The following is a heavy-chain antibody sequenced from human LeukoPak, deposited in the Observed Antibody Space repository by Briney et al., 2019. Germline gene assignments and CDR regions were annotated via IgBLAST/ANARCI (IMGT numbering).Heavy chain of an antibody. CDR3: SGTSYVWGSYRSLDY. CDR2: IRTKAYGGAT. J-gene: IGHJ4*02. V-gene: IGHV3-49*04. Sequence: GGSLRLSCTVSGITFADSAMTWVRQAPGKRLEWVVFIRTKAYGGATEHAASVKGRFTISRDDSKSIAYMQMNSLKTEDTAVYYCSGTSYVWGSYRSLDYWGRGTLVTVSS. CDR1: GITFADSA. D-gene: IGHD3-16*02.